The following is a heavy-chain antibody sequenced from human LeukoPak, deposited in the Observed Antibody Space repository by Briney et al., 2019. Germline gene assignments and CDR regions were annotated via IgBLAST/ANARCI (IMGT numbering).Heavy chain of an antibody. V-gene: IGHV3-7*01. CDR2: INQDGSDK. D-gene: IGHD5-12*01. CDR3: ARRLRGYSGYDFFDY. Sequence: GGSLRLSCAASGFMFNNYWMTWVRQAPGKGLEWVGNINQDGSDKYYGDSVKGRFTISRDNAKNTLYLQMNSLRAEDTAVYYCARRLRGYSGYDFFDYWGQGTLVTVSS. J-gene: IGHJ4*02. CDR1: GFMFNNYW.